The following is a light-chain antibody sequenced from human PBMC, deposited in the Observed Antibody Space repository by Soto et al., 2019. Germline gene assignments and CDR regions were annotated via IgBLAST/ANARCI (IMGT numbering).Light chain of an antibody. V-gene: IGKV3-20*01. CDR1: QSVYNNY. CDR3: QQYGALIT. J-gene: IGKJ5*01. Sequence: EIVLTQSPCTLSLSPGERATLSCRASQSVYNNYLAWYQQKPGQAPRLLINAASGRATGIPDRFSGSGSGTDFTLTISRLEPEDFAVYYCQQYGALITFGQGTRLEIK. CDR2: AAS.